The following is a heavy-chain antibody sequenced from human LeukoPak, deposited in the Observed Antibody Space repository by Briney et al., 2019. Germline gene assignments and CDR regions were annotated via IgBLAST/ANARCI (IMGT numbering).Heavy chain of an antibody. V-gene: IGHV4-34*01. J-gene: IGHJ4*02. CDR2: INHSGST. D-gene: IGHD6-19*01. CDR1: GGSFSGYY. Sequence: SETLSLTCAVYGGSFSGYYWSWIRQPPGKGLEWIGEINHSGSTNYNPSLKSRVTISVDTSENQFSLKLSSVTAADMAVYYCARGQTNSSGWYYFDYWGQGTLVTVSS. CDR3: ARGQTNSSGWYYFDY.